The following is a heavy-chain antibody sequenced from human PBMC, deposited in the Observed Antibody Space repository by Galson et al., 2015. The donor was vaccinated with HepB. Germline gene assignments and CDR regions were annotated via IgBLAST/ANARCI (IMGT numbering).Heavy chain of an antibody. D-gene: IGHD3-22*01. CDR3: ARPVRDSSGNPYGHVDDFYYYYGMDV. CDR2: ISYDGSNK. J-gene: IGHJ6*02. V-gene: IGHV3-30-3*01. Sequence: SLRLSCAASGFTVSSNYMSWVCQAPGKGLEWVAVISYDGSNKYYADSVKGRFTISRDNSKNTLYLQMNSLRAEDTAVYYCARPVRDSSGNPYGHVDDFYYYYGMDVWGQGTTVTVSS. CDR1: GFTVSSNY.